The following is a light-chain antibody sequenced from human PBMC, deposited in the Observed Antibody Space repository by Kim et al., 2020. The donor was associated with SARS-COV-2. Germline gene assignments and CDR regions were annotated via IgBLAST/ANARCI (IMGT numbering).Light chain of an antibody. J-gene: IGLJ3*02. Sequence: QSALTQPASVSGSPGQSITISCTGTSLGLGDHNYVAWYQQHPGKAPKVLIYDVSNRPPGVTNRFSGSKSGNGASLTISGLQAEDEADYYCTSYTTDNTWVFGGGTQLTVL. CDR1: SLGLGDHNY. CDR2: DVS. V-gene: IGLV2-14*03. CDR3: TSYTTDNTWV.